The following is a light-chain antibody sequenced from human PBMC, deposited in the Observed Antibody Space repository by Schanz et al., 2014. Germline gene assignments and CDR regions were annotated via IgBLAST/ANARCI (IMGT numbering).Light chain of an antibody. J-gene: IGKJ4*01. CDR1: QSVASN. Sequence: EIVLTQSPDTLSLSPGERATVSCRASQSVASNLACYQQKPGQAPRLLIYDASNRATGIPARFSGSGSGTDFTLAISSLEPEDSAVYYCQHRSNWPLTFGGGTKVGIK. CDR2: DAS. CDR3: QHRSNWPLT. V-gene: IGKV3-11*01.